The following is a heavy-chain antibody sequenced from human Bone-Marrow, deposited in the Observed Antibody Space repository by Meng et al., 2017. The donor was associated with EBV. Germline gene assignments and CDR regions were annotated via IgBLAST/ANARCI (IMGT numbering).Heavy chain of an antibody. D-gene: IGHD5-12*01. CDR1: GGSVSGVRYY. Sequence: LKQWGPVLLKPPEPLSLTCTGYGGSVSGVRYYWSWIRPPPGKGLEWIGNNYYSGSTNSTPSRRGTVTIAVDTYKFSFSLKLGSAAAADVAVYYCERELIVATNVGRCDYWGQGTLVTVSS. CDR3: ERELIVATNVGRCDY. CDR2: NYYSGST. J-gene: IGHJ4*02. V-gene: IGHV4-61*01.